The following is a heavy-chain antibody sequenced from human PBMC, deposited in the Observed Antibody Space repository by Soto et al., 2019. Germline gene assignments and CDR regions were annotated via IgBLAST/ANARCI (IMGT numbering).Heavy chain of an antibody. Sequence: VGSLRLSCAASGFTFSTYPMSWVRQAPGKGLEWVSGISGSGISTYYTDSVKGRFTISRDNSKNTVFLQMNSLRDEDTAVYYCVKPPVITASYYYYDMDVWGQGTTVTVSS. D-gene: IGHD4-4*01. CDR2: ISGSGIST. CDR1: GFTFSTYP. CDR3: VKPPVITASYYYYDMDV. J-gene: IGHJ6*02. V-gene: IGHV3-23*01.